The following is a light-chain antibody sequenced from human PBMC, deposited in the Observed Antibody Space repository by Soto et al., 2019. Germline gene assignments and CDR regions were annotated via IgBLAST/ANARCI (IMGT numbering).Light chain of an antibody. CDR3: QQYGRSPGLFT. CDR2: GAS. CDR1: QTISNY. Sequence: DIQMTQSPSSLSASVGDRVTITCRASQTISNYLNWYQQKSGKAPKVLIYGASRLQSGVPSRYSGSGSGTDFTLTISRLEPEDFAVYYCQQYGRSPGLFTFGPGTKVDIK. J-gene: IGKJ3*01. V-gene: IGKV1-39*01.